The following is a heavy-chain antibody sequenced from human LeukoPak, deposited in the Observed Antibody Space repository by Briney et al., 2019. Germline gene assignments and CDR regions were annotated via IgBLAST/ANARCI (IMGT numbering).Heavy chain of an antibody. CDR3: AREKTGDYYYYMDV. V-gene: IGHV3-66*01. J-gene: IGHJ6*03. Sequence: GGSLRLSCAASGFTVSSNYMSWVRQAPGKGLEWVSVIYSGGSTYYADSVKGRFTISRDNSKNTLYLQMNSLRAEDTAVYYCAREKTGDYYYYMDVCGKGTTVTISS. CDR2: IYSGGST. CDR1: GFTVSSNY. D-gene: IGHD3-10*01.